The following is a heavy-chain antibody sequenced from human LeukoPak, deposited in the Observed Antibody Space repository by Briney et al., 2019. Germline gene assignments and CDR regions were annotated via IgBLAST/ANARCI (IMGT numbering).Heavy chain of an antibody. CDR1: GYTFTDYY. V-gene: IGHV1-2*02. J-gene: IGHJ4*02. CDR3: ARGGGTYHVDY. CDR2: INPNSGGT. D-gene: IGHD2-21*01. Sequence: ASVKVSCKASGYTFTDYYMHWVRQAPGQGLEWMGWINPNSGGTNYAQKFQGRVTMTRDTSISTVYMEPSSLRSDDTAVYYCARGGGTYHVDYWGQGTLVTVSS.